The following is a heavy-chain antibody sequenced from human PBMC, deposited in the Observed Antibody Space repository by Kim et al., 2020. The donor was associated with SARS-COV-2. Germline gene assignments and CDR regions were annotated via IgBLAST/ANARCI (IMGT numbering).Heavy chain of an antibody. J-gene: IGHJ4*02. Sequence: YTDSVKGRFTTPRDKTKNSLYLQMNSLEAEDTAVYYCARAGPTVTGAFDYWGQGTLVTVSS. D-gene: IGHD4-17*01. V-gene: IGHV3-21*01. CDR3: ARAGPTVTGAFDY.